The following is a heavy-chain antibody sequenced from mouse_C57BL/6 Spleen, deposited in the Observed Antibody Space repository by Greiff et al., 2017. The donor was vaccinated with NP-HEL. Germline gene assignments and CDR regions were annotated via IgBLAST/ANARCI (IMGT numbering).Heavy chain of an antibody. CDR1: GYTFTTYP. V-gene: IGHV1-47*01. D-gene: IGHD1-1*01. Sequence: QVHVKQSGAELVKPGASVKMSCKASGYTFTTYPIEWMKQNHGKSLEWIGNFHPYNDDTKYNEKFKGKATLTVEKSSSTVYLELSRLTSDDSAVYYCARRITTVVAPHFDYWGQGTTLTVSS. CDR3: ARRITTVVAPHFDY. J-gene: IGHJ2*01. CDR2: FHPYNDDT.